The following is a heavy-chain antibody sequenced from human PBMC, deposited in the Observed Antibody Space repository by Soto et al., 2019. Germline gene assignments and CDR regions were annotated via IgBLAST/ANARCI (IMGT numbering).Heavy chain of an antibody. J-gene: IGHJ5*02. Sequence: SETLSLTCTVSGGSISSYYWSWIRQPPGKGLEWIGYIYYSGSTNYNPSLKSRVTISVDTSKNQFSLKLSSVTAADTAVYYCARKGIMITTNWFDPWGQGTLVTVS. CDR2: IYYSGST. CDR1: GGSISSYY. V-gene: IGHV4-59*01. CDR3: ARKGIMITTNWFDP. D-gene: IGHD3-16*01.